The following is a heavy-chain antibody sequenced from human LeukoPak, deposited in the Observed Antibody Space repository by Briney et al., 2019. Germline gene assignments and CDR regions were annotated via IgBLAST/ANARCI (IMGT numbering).Heavy chain of an antibody. J-gene: IGHJ6*02. CDR1: GGSISSSNW. D-gene: IGHD3-10*01. Sequence: SETLSLTCAVSGGSISSSNWWSWVRQPPGKGLEWIGEIYHSGSTNYNPSLKSRVTISVDTSKNQFSLKLSSVTAADTAVYYCARGVLWCGELLGHYYYGMDVWGQGTTVTVSS. V-gene: IGHV4-4*02. CDR2: IYHSGST. CDR3: ARGVLWCGELLGHYYYGMDV.